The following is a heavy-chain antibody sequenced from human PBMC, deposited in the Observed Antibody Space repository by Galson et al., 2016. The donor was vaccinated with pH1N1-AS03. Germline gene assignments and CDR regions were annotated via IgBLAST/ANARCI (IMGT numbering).Heavy chain of an antibody. J-gene: IGHJ4*02. Sequence: SLRLSCAASGLTFSDYAMSWVRQAPGKGLEWVSAISGSRDRIYYIDAVKGRFTTSRDNFKNILYLQMNSLRAEDTAVYFCAGEQKGTRGWYTVDYWGQGTVVTVSS. CDR2: ISGSRDRI. V-gene: IGHV3-23*01. CDR3: AGEQKGTRGWYTVDY. D-gene: IGHD6-19*01. CDR1: GLTFSDYA.